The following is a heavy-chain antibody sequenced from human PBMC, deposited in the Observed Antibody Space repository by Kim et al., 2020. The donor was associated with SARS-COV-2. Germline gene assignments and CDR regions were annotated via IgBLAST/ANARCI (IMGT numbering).Heavy chain of an antibody. J-gene: IGHJ6*03. Sequence: GGSLRLSCAASGFTFSSYAMSWVRQAPGKGLEWVSVISGSGGSTYYADSVKGRFTISRGNSNNTLYLQMNSLRAEDTAVYYCAKDGGYCSSTRCYSFCYYMDVWGNGTTVTVSS. V-gene: IGHV3-23*01. CDR2: ISGSGGST. D-gene: IGHD2-2*01. CDR3: AKDGGYCSSTRCYSFCYYMDV. CDR1: GFTFSSYA.